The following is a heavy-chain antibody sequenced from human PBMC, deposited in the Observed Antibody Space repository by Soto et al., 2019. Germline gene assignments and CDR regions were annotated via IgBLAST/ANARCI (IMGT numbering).Heavy chain of an antibody. CDR3: TRGGGAYKNGH. V-gene: IGHV4-61*01. J-gene: IGHJ4*02. D-gene: IGHD1-1*01. Sequence: SLTRRRTWTVSAGRPNLGSYYCVWIRQPPGKGLEWIGFIHYSGSTNYNPSLKSRVTMSVDTSKNQFSLKLTSVNAADTAVYYCTRGGGAYKNGHWGQGTLVTVS. CDR2: IHYSGST. CDR1: AGRPNLGSYY.